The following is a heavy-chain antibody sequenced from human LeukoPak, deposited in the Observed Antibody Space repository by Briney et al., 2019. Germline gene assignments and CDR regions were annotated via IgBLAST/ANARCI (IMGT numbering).Heavy chain of an antibody. CDR1: GGTFSSYA. Sequence: ASVKVSCKASGGTFSSYAISWVRQAPGQGLEGMGGIIPIFGTANYAQKFQGRVTITADESTSTAYMELSSLRSEDTAVYYCARRAYYYDSSGWAFDIWGQGTMVTVSS. J-gene: IGHJ3*02. V-gene: IGHV1-69*13. CDR3: ARRAYYYDSSGWAFDI. D-gene: IGHD3-22*01. CDR2: IIPIFGTA.